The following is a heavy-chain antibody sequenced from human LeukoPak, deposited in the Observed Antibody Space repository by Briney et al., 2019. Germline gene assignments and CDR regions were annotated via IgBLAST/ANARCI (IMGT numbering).Heavy chain of an antibody. CDR3: ARGGWQLVLGY. D-gene: IGHD6-13*01. CDR2: INHSGST. V-gene: IGHV4-34*01. Sequence: SETLSLTRAVYGGSFSGYYWSWIRQPPGKGLEWIGEINHSGSTNYNPSLKSRVTISVDTSKNQFSLKLSSVTAADTAVYYCARGGWQLVLGYWGQGTLVTVSS. J-gene: IGHJ4*02. CDR1: GGSFSGYY.